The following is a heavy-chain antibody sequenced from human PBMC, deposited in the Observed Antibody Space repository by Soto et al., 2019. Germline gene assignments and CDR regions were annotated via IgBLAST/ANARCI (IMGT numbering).Heavy chain of an antibody. J-gene: IGHJ4*02. CDR2: INPKGDGT. CDR3: ASVPLSYTTHDYLEH. CDR1: EQTITGHY. Sequence: QVQMVQSVPEVKKPGASVNISCKASEQTITGHYIQWVRQAPGQGLEWMGWINPKGDGTKYAQHFQGRITVTRDTAINTCYMELRALTSDDTAVYYCASVPLSYTTHDYLEHWGQGTLVTVSS. V-gene: IGHV1-2*02. D-gene: IGHD3-16*01.